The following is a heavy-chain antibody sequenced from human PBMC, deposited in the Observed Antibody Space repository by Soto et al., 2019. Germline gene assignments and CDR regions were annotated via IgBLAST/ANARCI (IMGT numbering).Heavy chain of an antibody. CDR2: ISHDGSQK. CDR1: AFTFSSYG. V-gene: IGHV3-30*18. D-gene: IGHD6-19*01. J-gene: IGHJ4*02. CDR3: AKRRHRVSGWAGFDY. Sequence: QVQLVESGGGVVQPGRSLRLSCAASAFTFSSYGMHWVRQAPGKGLEWVAGISHDGSQKYYGDSVKGRFTISRDNFKNTLSRHMSSLTDADTAVYYCAKRRHRVSGWAGFDYWGQVTLVTVSS.